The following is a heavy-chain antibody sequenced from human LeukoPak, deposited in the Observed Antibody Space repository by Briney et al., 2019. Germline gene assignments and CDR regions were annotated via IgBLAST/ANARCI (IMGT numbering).Heavy chain of an antibody. D-gene: IGHD1-26*01. J-gene: IGHJ4*02. CDR3: ARGGSGSYYFDY. CDR1: GFTVSSNY. V-gene: IGHV3-48*03. Sequence: GGSLRLSCAASGFTVSSNYMNWVRQAPGKGLEWVSYLSSSGSTIYYADSVKGRFTISRDNAKNSLYLQMNSLRAEDTAVYYCARGGSGSYYFDYWGQGPLVTVS. CDR2: LSSSGSTI.